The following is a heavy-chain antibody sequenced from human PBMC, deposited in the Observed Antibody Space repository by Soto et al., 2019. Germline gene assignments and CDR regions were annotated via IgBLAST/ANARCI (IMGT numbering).Heavy chain of an antibody. D-gene: IGHD2-15*01. CDR1: GFIFGADA. V-gene: IGHV3-7*04. CDR2: IKQDGSET. Sequence: GGSLRLSCAASGFIFGADAMSWVRQAPGEGLEWVSNIKQDGSETTYADSMKGRFTISRDNAKNSVYLQMSSLRAEDTAVYYCARGRYCSGGRCYFDYWGQGT. J-gene: IGHJ4*02. CDR3: ARGRYCSGGRCYFDY.